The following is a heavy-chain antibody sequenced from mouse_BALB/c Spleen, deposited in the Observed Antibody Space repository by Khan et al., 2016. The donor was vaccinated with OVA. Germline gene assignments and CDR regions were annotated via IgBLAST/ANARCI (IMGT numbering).Heavy chain of an antibody. D-gene: IGHD2-1*01. Sequence: QIQLVQSGPELKKPGETVKISCKASGYTFTDYGMNWVKQAPGKGLKWMGWINTFTGEPTYADDFKGRFAFSLETSASTAYLQIINLKDEDTATYYSARRGNYAYYFAMDYWGQGTSVTVSS. V-gene: IGHV9-3-1*01. CDR1: GYTFTDYG. CDR2: INTFTGEP. J-gene: IGHJ4*01. CDR3: ARRGNYAYYFAMDY.